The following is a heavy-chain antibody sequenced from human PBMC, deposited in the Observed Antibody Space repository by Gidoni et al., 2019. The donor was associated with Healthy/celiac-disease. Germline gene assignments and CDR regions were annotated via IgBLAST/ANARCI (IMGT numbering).Heavy chain of an antibody. CDR3: AKDYSGSFDY. CDR2: ISYDGSNK. J-gene: IGHJ4*02. D-gene: IGHD1-26*01. Sequence: QVQLVESGGGVVQPGRSLRLSCAASGFTFSSYGMHCVRQAPGKGLEWVAVISYDGSNKYYADSVKGRFTISRDNSKNTLYLQMNSLRAEDTAVYYCAKDYSGSFDYWGQGTLVTVSS. V-gene: IGHV3-30*18. CDR1: GFTFSSYG.